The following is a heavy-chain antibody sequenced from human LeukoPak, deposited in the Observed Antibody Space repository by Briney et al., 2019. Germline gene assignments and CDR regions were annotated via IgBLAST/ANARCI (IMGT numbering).Heavy chain of an antibody. J-gene: IGHJ4*02. D-gene: IGHD1-26*01. Sequence: ASVTVSFKASGYTFTSYAMNWVRQAPGQGLEWMGWINTNTGNPTYAQGFTGRFVFSLDTSVSTAYLQISSLKAEDTAVYYCATKWELSHFDYWGQGTLVTVSS. V-gene: IGHV7-4-1*02. CDR1: GYTFTSYA. CDR2: INTNTGNP. CDR3: ATKWELSHFDY.